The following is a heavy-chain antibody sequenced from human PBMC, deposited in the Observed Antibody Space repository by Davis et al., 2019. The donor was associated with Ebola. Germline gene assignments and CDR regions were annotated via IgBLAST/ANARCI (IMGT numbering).Heavy chain of an antibody. J-gene: IGHJ6*03. CDR3: ALHPRYYYMDV. CDR2: ISGSGGST. D-gene: IGHD4-11*01. V-gene: IGHV3-23*01. Sequence: GESLKISCAASGFTFSSYAMSWVRQAPGKGLEWVSAISGSGGSTYYADSVKGRFTISRDNSKNTLYLQMNSLRAEDTAVYYCALHPRYYYMDVWGKGTTVTVSS. CDR1: GFTFSSYA.